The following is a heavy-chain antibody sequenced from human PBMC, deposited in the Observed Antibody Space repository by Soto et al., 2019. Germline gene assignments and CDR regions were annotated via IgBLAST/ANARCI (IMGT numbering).Heavy chain of an antibody. CDR2: ISYDGSNK. CDR3: ARDPRGYCSSTSCSQNWFDP. CDR1: GFIFSSYV. J-gene: IGHJ5*02. Sequence: GGSLRLSCVASGFIFSSYVMHWVRQAPGKGLEWVAVISYDGSNKYYADSVKGRFTISRDNSKNTLYLQMNSLRAEDTAVYYCARDPRGYCSSTSCSQNWFDPWGQGTLVTVSS. V-gene: IGHV3-30-3*01. D-gene: IGHD2-2*01.